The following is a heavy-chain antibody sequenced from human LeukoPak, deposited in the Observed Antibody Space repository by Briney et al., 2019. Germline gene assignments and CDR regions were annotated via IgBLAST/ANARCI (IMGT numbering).Heavy chain of an antibody. V-gene: IGHV3-53*01. CDR1: GFTVSGND. D-gene: IGHD6-13*01. CDR3: ARDFLAAGGSFFGS. J-gene: IGHJ4*02. Sequence: GGSLRLSCAASGFTVSGNDMSWVRQAPGKGLEWVSVIYSGGSAYYADSVKGRFTISRDSSKNTLYLEMSRLRAEDTAVYFCARDFLAAGGSFFGSWGEGTRVTVSS. CDR2: IYSGGSA.